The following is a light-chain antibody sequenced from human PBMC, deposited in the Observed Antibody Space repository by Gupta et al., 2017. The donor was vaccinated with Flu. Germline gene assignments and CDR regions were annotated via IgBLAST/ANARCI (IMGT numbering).Light chain of an antibody. CDR3: QQYNSYSWT. V-gene: IGKV1-5*03. J-gene: IGKJ1*01. CDR1: QSIGTW. Sequence: DIQMTQSPSTLSASVGDTVVISFRASQSIGTWLAWYQQKPGKSPKRLLYKASILESEVPSRFSGSGSGTEFSLTISNLQPDDFATYYCQQYNSYSWTFGQGTKVEIK. CDR2: KAS.